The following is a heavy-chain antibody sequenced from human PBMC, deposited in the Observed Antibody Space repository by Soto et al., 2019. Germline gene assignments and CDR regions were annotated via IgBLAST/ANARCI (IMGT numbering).Heavy chain of an antibody. CDR2: ISNSGDT. Sequence: SETLSLTCTVSGGSISSYHWSWIRQSPGKGLEWIGHISNSGDTYYNPSLKSRLTISMDTSKNQVSLHLSSVTAADTAIYYCARDHDNWFDPWGQGTPVTVSS. CDR3: ARDHDNWFDP. J-gene: IGHJ5*02. V-gene: IGHV4-59*12. CDR1: GGSISSYH.